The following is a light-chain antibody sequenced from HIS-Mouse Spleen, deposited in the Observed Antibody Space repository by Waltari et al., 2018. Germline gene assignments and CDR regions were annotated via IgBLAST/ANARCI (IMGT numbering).Light chain of an antibody. CDR1: QSVSSN. Sequence: EIVMTQSPATLSVSPGERATLSCRARQSVSSNLAWYQQKPGQAPRLLIYGASTRATGIPARFSGSGSGTEFTLTISSMQSEDFAVYYCQQYNNWPRVTFGPGTKVDIK. CDR3: QQYNNWPRVT. V-gene: IGKV3-15*01. J-gene: IGKJ3*01. CDR2: GAS.